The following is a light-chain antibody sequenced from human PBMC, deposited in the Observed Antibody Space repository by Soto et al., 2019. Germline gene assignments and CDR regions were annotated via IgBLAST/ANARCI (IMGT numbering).Light chain of an antibody. V-gene: IGLV2-8*01. J-gene: IGLJ2*01. CDR3: SSYAGSNNLV. CDR1: SSDVGGYNY. Sequence: QSALTQPPSAYGSPEQSVTISCTGTSSDVGGYNYVSWYQQHPGKAPKLMIYEVSKRPSGVPDRFSGSKSGNTASLTVSGLQAEDEADYYCSSYAGSNNLVFGGGTKLTVL. CDR2: EVS.